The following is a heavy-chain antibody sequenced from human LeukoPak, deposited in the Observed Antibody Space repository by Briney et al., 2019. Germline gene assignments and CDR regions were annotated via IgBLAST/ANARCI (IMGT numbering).Heavy chain of an antibody. CDR2: IYTSGST. V-gene: IGHV4-61*02. CDR1: GGSISSGSYY. J-gene: IGHJ6*02. Sequence: SQTLSLTCTVSGGSISSGSYYWSWIRQPAGKGLEWIGRIYTSGSTNYNPSLKSRVTISVDMSKNQFSLKLSSVTAADTAVYYCARQYRPDPFDYYYGMDVWGQGTTVTVSS. CDR3: ARQYRPDPFDYYYGMDV. D-gene: IGHD1-14*01.